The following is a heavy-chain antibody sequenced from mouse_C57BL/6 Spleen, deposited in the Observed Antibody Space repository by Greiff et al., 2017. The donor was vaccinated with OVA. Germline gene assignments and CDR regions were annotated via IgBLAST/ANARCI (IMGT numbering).Heavy chain of an antibody. Sequence: QVQLQQSGAELVMPGASVKLSCKASGYTFTSYWMHWVKQRPGQGLEWIGEIDPSDSYTNDNQKFKGKSTLTVDKSSSTAYMQLSSLTSEDSAVYYGASYDYFDYWGQGTTLTVAS. CDR3: ASYDYFDY. V-gene: IGHV1-69*01. CDR1: GYTFTSYW. CDR2: IDPSDSYT. J-gene: IGHJ2*01. D-gene: IGHD2-4*01.